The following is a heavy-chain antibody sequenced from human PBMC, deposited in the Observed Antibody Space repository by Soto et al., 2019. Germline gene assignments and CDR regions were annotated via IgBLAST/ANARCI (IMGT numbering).Heavy chain of an antibody. D-gene: IGHD2-15*01. J-gene: IGHJ3*02. CDR3: VRDRGRRYCSDGVCLPSDVFDI. CDR2: IYSDGST. CDR1: GFTVSGNY. Sequence: GGSLRLSCVASGFTVSGNYISWVRQAPGKGLEWVSVIYSDGSTYFADSVKGRFTISRDNSKNTVYLQMNSPRVEDTAVYYCVRDRGRRYCSDGVCLPSDVFDIWGQGTKVTVSS. V-gene: IGHV3-53*01.